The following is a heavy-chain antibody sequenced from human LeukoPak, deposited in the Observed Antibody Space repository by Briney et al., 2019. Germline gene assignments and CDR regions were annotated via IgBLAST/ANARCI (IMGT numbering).Heavy chain of an antibody. CDR3: ARQYSSGWFRHFDY. CDR2: TYPGGSDT. CDR1: GYSFINYY. J-gene: IGHJ4*02. D-gene: IGHD3-22*01. Sequence: GESMKISCRCSGYSFINYYIGWVRQMPGKGLEWIEVTYPGGSDTSYNPSFKGQVIFSADKSTTTVYLQWSRLQASDTAIYYCARQYSSGWFRHFDYWGQGTLITVSS. V-gene: IGHV5-51*01.